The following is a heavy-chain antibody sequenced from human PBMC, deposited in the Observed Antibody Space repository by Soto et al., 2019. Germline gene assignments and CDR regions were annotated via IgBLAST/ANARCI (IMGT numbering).Heavy chain of an antibody. Sequence: QITLKESGPTLVKPTQTLTLTCTFSGFSLTTIGVGVAWIRQPPGKALEWLAVIYWDDAKRYSPSLTTRLTMTKDTSKNQVVLTMTNMAPVDTATYYCAHTSYGGGTYYERELDYLGQGTLVTVSS. CDR1: GFSLTTIGVG. V-gene: IGHV2-5*02. CDR2: IYWDDAK. CDR3: AHTSYGGGTYYERELDY. D-gene: IGHD3-10*01. J-gene: IGHJ4*02.